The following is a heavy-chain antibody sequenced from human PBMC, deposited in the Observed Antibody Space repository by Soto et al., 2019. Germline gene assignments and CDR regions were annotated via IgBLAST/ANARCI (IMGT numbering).Heavy chain of an antibody. V-gene: IGHV4-31*02. CDR3: ARGFASMAAQR. J-gene: IGHJ4*02. CDR2: ISETGES. CDR1: GGSFSGGGYY. Sequence: QVQLQESGPWLMKPLQTLSLTCTVSGGSFSGGGYYWSWMRQFPGRGLEWIGYISETGESRNRPSLERRVTMTVDSTRDQVSLRLTSVTVADTAIYYCARGFASMAAQRWGRGTLVTVSS. D-gene: IGHD6-6*01.